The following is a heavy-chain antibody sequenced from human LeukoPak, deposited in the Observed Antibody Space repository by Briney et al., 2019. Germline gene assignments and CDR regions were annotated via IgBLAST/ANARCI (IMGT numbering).Heavy chain of an antibody. CDR2: IWYDGSNK. Sequence: PGGSLRLSCAASGFTFSSYGMQWVRQAPGKGLEWVAVIWYDGSNKYYADSVKGRFTISRDNSKNTLYLQMNSLRAEDTAVYYCARAGDLSRDYYYYGMDVWGQGATVTVSS. J-gene: IGHJ6*02. CDR1: GFTFSSYG. CDR3: ARAGDLSRDYYYYGMDV. V-gene: IGHV3-33*01. D-gene: IGHD2/OR15-2a*01.